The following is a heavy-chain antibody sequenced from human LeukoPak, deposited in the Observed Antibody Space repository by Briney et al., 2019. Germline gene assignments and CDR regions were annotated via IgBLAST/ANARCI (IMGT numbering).Heavy chain of an antibody. V-gene: IGHV1-69*04. CDR3: AREGTAMVPFDY. CDR2: IIPILGIA. CDR1: GGTFSSYA. J-gene: IGHJ4*02. Sequence: GASVKVSFKASGGTFSSYAISWVRQAPGQGLEWMGRIIPILGIANYAQKFQGRVTITADKSTSTAYMKLSSLRSEDTAVYYCAREGTAMVPFDYWGQGTLVTVSS. D-gene: IGHD5-18*01.